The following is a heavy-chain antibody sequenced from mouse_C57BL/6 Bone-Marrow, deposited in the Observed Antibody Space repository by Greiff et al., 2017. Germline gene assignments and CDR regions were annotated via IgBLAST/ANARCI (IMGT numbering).Heavy chain of an antibody. Sequence: VQLQQSGAELVRPGASVKLSCTASGFNIKDDYMHWVKQRPEQGLEWIGWIDPENGDTEYASKFKGKVTITVDTTSNTAYLQLSSLTSEDTAVYYCTRSLIYYGTNYWGQGTTLTVSS. J-gene: IGHJ2*01. V-gene: IGHV14-4*01. D-gene: IGHD1-1*01. CDR3: TRSLIYYGTNY. CDR2: IDPENGDT. CDR1: GFNIKDDY.